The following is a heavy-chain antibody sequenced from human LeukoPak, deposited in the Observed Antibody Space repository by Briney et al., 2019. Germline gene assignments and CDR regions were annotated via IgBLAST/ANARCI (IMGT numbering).Heavy chain of an antibody. Sequence: GGSLRLSCAASGFTFDDYAMHWVRQAPGKGLEWVSGISWNSGSIGYADSVKGRFTISRDNAKNSLYLQMNSLRAEDTALYYCAKDMWGEVNYYDSSGRFDYWGQGTLVTVSS. CDR2: ISWNSGSI. CDR1: GFTFDDYA. D-gene: IGHD3-22*01. J-gene: IGHJ4*02. CDR3: AKDMWGEVNYYDSSGRFDY. V-gene: IGHV3-9*01.